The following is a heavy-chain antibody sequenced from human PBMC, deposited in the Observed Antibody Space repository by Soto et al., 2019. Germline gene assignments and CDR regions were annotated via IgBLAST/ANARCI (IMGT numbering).Heavy chain of an antibody. CDR2: IYHSGST. Sequence: QVQLQESGPGLVKPSGTLSLTCAVSGGSISSSNWWSWVRQPPGKGLEWIGEIYHSGSTNYNPSLKRRVTISVDKSKNQFSLKLSSVTAADTAVYYCASSGDDSSGYATSDYWGQGTLVTVSS. V-gene: IGHV4-4*02. CDR1: GGSISSSNW. CDR3: ASSGDDSSGYATSDY. J-gene: IGHJ4*02. D-gene: IGHD3-22*01.